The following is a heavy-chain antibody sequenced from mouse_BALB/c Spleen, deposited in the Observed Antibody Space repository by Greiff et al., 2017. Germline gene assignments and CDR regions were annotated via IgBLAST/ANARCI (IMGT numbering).Heavy chain of an antibody. Sequence: EVQLVESGGGLVQPGGSLKLSCAASGFTFSSYGMSWVRQTPDKRLELVATINSNGGSTYYPDSVKGRFTISRDNAKNTLYLQMSSLKSEDTAMYYCARDRGRGSSPFAYWGQGTLVTVSA. V-gene: IGHV5-6-3*01. D-gene: IGHD1-1*01. CDR1: GFTFSSYG. CDR2: INSNGGST. CDR3: ARDRGRGSSPFAY. J-gene: IGHJ3*01.